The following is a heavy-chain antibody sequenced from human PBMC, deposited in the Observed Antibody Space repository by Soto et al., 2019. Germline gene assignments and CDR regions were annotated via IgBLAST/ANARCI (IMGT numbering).Heavy chain of an antibody. J-gene: IGHJ6*02. V-gene: IGHV4-4*02. CDR1: GGSISSSNW. CDR2: IYHSGSS. Sequence: QVQLQESGPGLVKPSGTQSLTCAVSGGSISSSNWWSWVRQPPGKGLEWIGEIYHSGSSNYNPSLKSRVTISADKSKNQFSLKLSSVTAAHTAVYYSARHSGDIVLMVYAQGGYYYGMDVWGHVSTVTVSS. D-gene: IGHD2-8*01. CDR3: ARHSGDIVLMVYAQGGYYYGMDV.